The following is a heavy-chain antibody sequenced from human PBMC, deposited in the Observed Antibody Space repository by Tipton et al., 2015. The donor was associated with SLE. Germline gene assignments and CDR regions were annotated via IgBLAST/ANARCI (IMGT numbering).Heavy chain of an antibody. D-gene: IGHD6-13*01. J-gene: IGHJ3*02. CDR3: ARGGIAAAGKAFDI. CDR1: GGSISSYY. CDR2: IYTSGSP. Sequence: TLSLTCTVSGGSISSYYWSWIRQPAGKGLEWIGCIYTSGSPNYNPSLKSRVTMSVDTSKNRFSLKLSSVTAADTAVYYCARGGIAAAGKAFDIWGQGTMVTVSS. V-gene: IGHV4-4*07.